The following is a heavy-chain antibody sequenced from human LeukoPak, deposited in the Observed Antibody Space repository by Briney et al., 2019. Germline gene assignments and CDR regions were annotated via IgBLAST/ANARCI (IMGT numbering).Heavy chain of an antibody. V-gene: IGHV3-7*01. D-gene: IGHD6-13*01. CDR1: GFTFSSYW. CDR3: ARGASSWYRGNAFDI. CDR2: IKQDGSEK. Sequence: PGGSLRLSCAASGFTFSSYWMSWVRQAPGKGLEWVANIKQDGSEKYYVDSVKGRFTISRDNAKNSLYLQMNSLRAEDTAVYYCARGASSWYRGNAFDIWSQGTMVTVSS. J-gene: IGHJ3*02.